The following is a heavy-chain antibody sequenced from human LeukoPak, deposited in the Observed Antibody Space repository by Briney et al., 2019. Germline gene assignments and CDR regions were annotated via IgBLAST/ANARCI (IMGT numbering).Heavy chain of an antibody. V-gene: IGHV1-2*02. CDR3: ARGGGIAAAPPSGY. D-gene: IGHD6-13*01. CDR1: GGTFSSYA. CDR2: INPNSGGT. J-gene: IGHJ4*02. Sequence: ASVKVSCKASGGTFSSYAISWVRQAPGQGLEWMGWINPNSGGTNYAQKFQGRVTMTRDTSISTAYMELSRVRSDDTAVYYCARGGGIAAAPPSGYWGQGTLVTVSS.